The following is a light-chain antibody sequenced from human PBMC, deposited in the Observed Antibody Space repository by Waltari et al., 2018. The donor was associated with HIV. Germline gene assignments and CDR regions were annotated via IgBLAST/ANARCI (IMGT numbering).Light chain of an antibody. J-gene: IGLJ2*01. V-gene: IGLV3-1*01. CDR2: QDN. CDR3: QAWDSSTPVV. CDR1: NLGDKY. Sequence: SYELTQPPSVSVSPGQPVSITRSGDNLGDKYACWYQQKPGQSPVLVIYQDNKRPSGIPERFSGSNSGNTATLTISGTQAMDEADYYCQAWDSSTPVVFGGGTKLTVL.